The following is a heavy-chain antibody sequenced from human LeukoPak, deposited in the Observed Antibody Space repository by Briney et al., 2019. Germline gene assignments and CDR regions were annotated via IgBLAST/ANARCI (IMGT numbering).Heavy chain of an antibody. V-gene: IGHV3-21*01. CDR1: GFTFSSYA. CDR2: ISSSSYI. CDR3: VRDYENLTGSKTRFHY. Sequence: GGSLRPSCAASGFTFSSYAMNWVRQAPGKGLEWVSCISSSSYIYYANSVKGRFTISRDNARNSLYLQMNSLRAKDTAVYYCVRDYENLTGSKTRFHYWGQGTLVTVSS. D-gene: IGHD3-9*01. J-gene: IGHJ4*02.